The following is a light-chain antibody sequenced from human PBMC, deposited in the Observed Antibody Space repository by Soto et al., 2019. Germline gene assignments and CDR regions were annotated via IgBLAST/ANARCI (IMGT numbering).Light chain of an antibody. Sequence: QSALTQPRSVSGSPGQSVTISCTGTSSDIGTYKYVSWYQSQPGTAPKLIIYDVNKRPSGVPDRFSGSKSGDTASLTISGLQVEDEADFFCCSYAGSYTDVFGTGTKVTVL. CDR3: CSYAGSYTDV. CDR1: SSDIGTYKY. V-gene: IGLV2-11*01. J-gene: IGLJ1*01. CDR2: DVN.